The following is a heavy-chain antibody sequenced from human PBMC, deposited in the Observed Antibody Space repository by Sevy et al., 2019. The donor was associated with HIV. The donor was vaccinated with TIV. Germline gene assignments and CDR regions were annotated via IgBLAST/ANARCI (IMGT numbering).Heavy chain of an antibody. CDR1: GFSLNTRGVS. CDR2: IYWNDDK. D-gene: IGHD2-2*01. V-gene: IGHV2-5*01. CDR3: AQSRRYQPLLYFDY. J-gene: IGHJ4*01. Sequence: SGPTLVNPTQTLTLTCTFSGFSLNTRGVSVGWIRQPPGKALDWLSLIYWNDDKRYSPSLESRLTITKDTSKNQVVLTMTNMDPVDTATYYCAQSRRYQPLLYFDYWGQGTLVTVSS.